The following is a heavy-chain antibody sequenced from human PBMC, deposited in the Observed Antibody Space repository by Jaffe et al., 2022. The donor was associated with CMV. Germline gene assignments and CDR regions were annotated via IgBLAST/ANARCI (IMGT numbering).Heavy chain of an antibody. D-gene: IGHD3-22*01. V-gene: IGHV1-46*01. CDR2: INPSGGST. J-gene: IGHJ4*02. CDR1: GYTFTSYY. CDR3: ARATGPYEEAGRNFDY. Sequence: QVQLVQSGAEVKKPGASVKVSCKASGYTFTSYYMHWVRQAPGQGLEWMGIINPSGGSTSYAQKFQGRVTMTRDTSTSTVYMELSSLRSEDTAVYYCARATGPYEEAGRNFDYWGQGTLVTVSS.